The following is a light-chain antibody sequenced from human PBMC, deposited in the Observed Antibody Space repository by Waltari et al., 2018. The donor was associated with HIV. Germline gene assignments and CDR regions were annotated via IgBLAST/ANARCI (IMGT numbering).Light chain of an antibody. CDR3: CSYAGSTNWV. CDR2: EVS. V-gene: IGLV2-23*02. CDR1: SSDVGTYNL. Sequence: QSALTQPASVSGSPGQSITISCTGTSSDVGTYNLVSWYQQRPGKAPKLIISEVSQRPAGVSNHFSGSKSANTASLMISGLQAEDEADYYCCSYAGSTNWVFGGGTKLTVL. J-gene: IGLJ3*02.